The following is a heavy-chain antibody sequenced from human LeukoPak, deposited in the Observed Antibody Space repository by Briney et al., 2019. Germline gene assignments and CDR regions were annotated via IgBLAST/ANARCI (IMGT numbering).Heavy chain of an antibody. CDR1: GYTFISYG. V-gene: IGHV1-18*01. J-gene: IGHJ5*02. CDR3: AKAGGWAYNDYERRFDP. Sequence: ASVKVSCKASGYTFISYGISRVRQAPGQGLEWMGWISGYNGNTNYAQNLQGRVTMTTDTSTSTAYMELRSLRSDDTAVYYCAKAGGWAYNDYERRFDPWGQGTLVTVSS. D-gene: IGHD4-17*01. CDR2: ISGYNGNT.